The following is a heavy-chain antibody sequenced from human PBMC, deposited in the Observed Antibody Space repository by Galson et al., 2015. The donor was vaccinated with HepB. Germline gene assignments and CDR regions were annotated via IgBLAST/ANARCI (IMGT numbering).Heavy chain of an antibody. D-gene: IGHD4-11*01. V-gene: IGHV1-69*13. CDR2: IIPIFGTA. CDR1: GDTFTSYA. CDR3: ASNFPTVTRGWVDY. Sequence: SVKVSCKASGDTFTSYAISWVRQAPGQGLEWMGGIIPIFGTANYAQKFQGRVTITADDSTSTAYMELSSLRSEDTAVYYCASNFPTVTRGWVDYWGQGTLVTVSS. J-gene: IGHJ4*02.